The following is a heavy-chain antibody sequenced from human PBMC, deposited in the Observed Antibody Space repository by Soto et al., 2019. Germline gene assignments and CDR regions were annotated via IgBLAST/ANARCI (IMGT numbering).Heavy chain of an antibody. CDR1: GGSISSGDYC. CDR3: ARGFYGDYYYYYGMDV. V-gene: IGHV4-30-4*01. Sequence: SETLSLTCTVSGGSISSGDYCWSWIRQPPGKGLEWIGYIYYSGSTYYNPSLKSRVTISVDTSKNQFSLKLSSVTAADTAVYYCARGFYGDYYYYYGMDVWGQGTTVTVSS. D-gene: IGHD4-17*01. J-gene: IGHJ6*02. CDR2: IYYSGST.